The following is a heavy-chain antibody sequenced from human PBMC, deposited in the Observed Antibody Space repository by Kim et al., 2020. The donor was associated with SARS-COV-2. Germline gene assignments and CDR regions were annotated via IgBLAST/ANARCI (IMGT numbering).Heavy chain of an antibody. CDR1: GYSFTSYW. V-gene: IGHV5-51*04. D-gene: IGHD5-18*01. CDR3: ASFTGYSYGVDYYGMDV. CDR2: IYPGDSDT. Sequence: GESLKISCKGSGYSFTSYWIGWVRQMPGKGLEWMGIIYPGDSDTRYSRSFQGQVTISADKPISTAYLQWSRLKASDTAMYYCASFTGYSYGVDYYGMDVWGQGTPVTVSS. J-gene: IGHJ6*02.